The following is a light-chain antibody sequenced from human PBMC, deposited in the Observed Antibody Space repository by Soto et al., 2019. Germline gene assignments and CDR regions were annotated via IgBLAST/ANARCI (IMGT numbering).Light chain of an antibody. CDR3: CSYAGSWV. V-gene: IGLV2-23*02. CDR2: EVS. J-gene: IGLJ3*02. CDR1: SSDVGSYNL. Sequence: QSALTQPASVSGSPGQSITISGTGTSSDVGSYNLVSWYQHHPGKAPKLMIYEVSKRPSGVSNRFSGSKSGNTASLTISGLQAEDEADYYCCSYAGSWVFGGGTTLTVL.